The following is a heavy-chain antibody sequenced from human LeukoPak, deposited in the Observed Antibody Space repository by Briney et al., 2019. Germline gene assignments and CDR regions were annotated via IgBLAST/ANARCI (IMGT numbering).Heavy chain of an antibody. V-gene: IGHV1-46*01. J-gene: IGHJ6*02. CDR3: AREAACSGGSCYAYYYGMDV. CDR2: INPSGGST. Sequence: ASVKVSCKASGYTFASYYMHWVRHAPGQGLEWMGIINPSGGSTSYAQKFQGRVTMTRDTSTSTVYMELSSLRSEDTAVYYCAREAACSGGSCYAYYYGMDVWGQGTTVTVSS. D-gene: IGHD2-15*01. CDR1: GYTFASYY.